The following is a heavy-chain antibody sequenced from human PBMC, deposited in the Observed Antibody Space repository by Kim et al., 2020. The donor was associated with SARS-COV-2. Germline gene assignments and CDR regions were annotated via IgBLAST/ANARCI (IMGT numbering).Heavy chain of an antibody. J-gene: IGHJ4*02. Sequence: SGVRPHNADSVEVRFTISRDNSKGTLFLQMNSLGAEDTAVYYCEASDYWGQGSLVTVSS. V-gene: IGHV3-23*01. CDR3: EASDY. CDR2: SGVRP.